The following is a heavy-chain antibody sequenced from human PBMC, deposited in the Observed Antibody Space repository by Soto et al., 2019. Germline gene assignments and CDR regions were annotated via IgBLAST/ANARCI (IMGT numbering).Heavy chain of an antibody. J-gene: IGHJ4*02. Sequence: EVQLVESGGGLVQPGGSLRLSCAASGFTFSSYSMNWVRQAPGKGLERVSYISSSSSTIYYADSVQGGFTISRDNAKNSLYLQMNSLIAEDTAVYYCARGEAPDYYGSGSYFPFDYWGQGTLVTVSS. CDR1: GFTFSSYS. D-gene: IGHD3-10*01. V-gene: IGHV3-48*01. CDR2: ISSSSSTI. CDR3: ARGEAPDYYGSGSYFPFDY.